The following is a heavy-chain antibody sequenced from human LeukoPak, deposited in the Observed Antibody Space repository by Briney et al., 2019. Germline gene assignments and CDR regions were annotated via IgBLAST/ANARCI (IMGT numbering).Heavy chain of an antibody. D-gene: IGHD3-3*01. Sequence: GGSLRLSCAASGFTFSSYGMHWVRQAPGKGLEWVSYISSSGSTIYYADSVKGRFTISRDNAKNSLYLQMNSLRAEDTAVYYCARDLTVHIYDFWSGYYTPFDYWGQGTLVTVSS. CDR2: ISSSGSTI. J-gene: IGHJ4*02. V-gene: IGHV3-48*04. CDR1: GFTFSSYG. CDR3: ARDLTVHIYDFWSGYYTPFDY.